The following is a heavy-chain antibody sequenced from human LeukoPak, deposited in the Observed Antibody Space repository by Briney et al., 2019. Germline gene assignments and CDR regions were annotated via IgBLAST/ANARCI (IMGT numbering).Heavy chain of an antibody. D-gene: IGHD6-19*01. J-gene: IGHJ4*02. CDR2: INHSGST. CDR3: ARRWQWLVPTFDY. V-gene: IGHV4-34*01. CDR1: GGSFSGYY. Sequence: SETLSLTCAVYGGSFSGYYWSWIRQPPGKGLEWIGEINHSGSTNYNPSLKSRVTISVDTSENQFSLKLSSVTAADTAVYYCARRWQWLVPTFDYWGQGTLVTVSS.